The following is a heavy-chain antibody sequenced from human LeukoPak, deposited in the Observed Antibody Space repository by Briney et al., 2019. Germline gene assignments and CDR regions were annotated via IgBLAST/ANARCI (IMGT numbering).Heavy chain of an antibody. CDR1: GFTSSSFS. Sequence: QFEGSLRLSCAASGFTSSSFSMHWVRQAPGKGLEYVSAINGNGDSTFYADSVKGRFTISRDNSKNTVYLQMGSLRGDDMAMYFCARIGLENFYDLWGQGTLVTVSS. D-gene: IGHD2/OR15-2a*01. CDR2: INGNGDST. V-gene: IGHV3-64*02. J-gene: IGHJ5*02. CDR3: ARIGLENFYDL.